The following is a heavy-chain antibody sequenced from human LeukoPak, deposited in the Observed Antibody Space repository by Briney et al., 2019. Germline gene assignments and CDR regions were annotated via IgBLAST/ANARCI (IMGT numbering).Heavy chain of an antibody. J-gene: IGHJ5*02. CDR1: GFTFSSYA. Sequence: GGSLRLSCAASGFTFSSYAMSWVRQAPGKGLEWVSAISGSGGSTYYADSVKGRFTISRDNSKNTLYLQMNSLRAEDTAVYYCAKISQGVPAAIGVNWFDPWGQGTLVTVSS. V-gene: IGHV3-23*01. CDR3: AKISQGVPAAIGVNWFDP. CDR2: ISGSGGST. D-gene: IGHD2-2*02.